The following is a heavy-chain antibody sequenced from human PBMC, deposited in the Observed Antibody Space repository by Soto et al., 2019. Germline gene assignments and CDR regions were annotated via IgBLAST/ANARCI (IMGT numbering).Heavy chain of an antibody. CDR2: IYWDDDK. CDR3: IQSRCGGDCLQSYASYYYYGMDV. V-gene: IGHV2-5*02. D-gene: IGHD2-21*02. J-gene: IGHJ6*02. Sequence: EFGAAPGRPTHAPALSVALSALSISTGGGGVGWIPQPPGKALEGLSLIYWDDDKRYSPSLRSRLTITKDTSKNQVVLTMTNMDPVDTATYYCIQSRCGGDCLQSYASYYYYGMDVWGQGTTVTVSS. CDR1: ALSISTGGGG.